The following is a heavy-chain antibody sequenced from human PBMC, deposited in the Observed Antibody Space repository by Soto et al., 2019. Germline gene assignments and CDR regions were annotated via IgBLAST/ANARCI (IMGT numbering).Heavy chain of an antibody. CDR2: ISAYNGNT. CDR3: ARYIFARAFDF. V-gene: IGHV1-18*01. D-gene: IGHD2-21*01. J-gene: IGHJ3*01. Sequence: GASVKVSCKASGYTFASYGISWVRQAPGQGLEWMGWISAYNGNTNYAQKLQGRVTLTRDTSISTAYMELSSLTSEDTAVYYCARYIFARAFDFWGQGTMVTVPS. CDR1: GYTFASYG.